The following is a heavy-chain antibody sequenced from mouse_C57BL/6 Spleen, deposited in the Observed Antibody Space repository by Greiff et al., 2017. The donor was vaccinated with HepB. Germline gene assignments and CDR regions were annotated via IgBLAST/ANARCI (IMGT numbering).Heavy chain of an antibody. J-gene: IGHJ3*01. D-gene: IGHD3-2*02. CDR1: GYTFTSYW. Sequence: VQLQQSGAELVRPGTSVKLSCKASGYTFTSYWMHWVKQRPGQGLEWIGVIDPSDSYTNYNQKFKGKATLTVDTSSSTAYMQLSSLTSEDSAVYYCARQAAQALFAYWGQGTLVTVSA. CDR3: ARQAAQALFAY. CDR2: IDPSDSYT. V-gene: IGHV1-59*01.